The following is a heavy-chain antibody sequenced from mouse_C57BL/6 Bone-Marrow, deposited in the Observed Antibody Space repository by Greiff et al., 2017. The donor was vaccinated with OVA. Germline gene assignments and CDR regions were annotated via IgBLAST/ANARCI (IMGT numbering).Heavy chain of an antibody. D-gene: IGHD2-1*01. CDR2: IDPETGGT. J-gene: IGHJ4*01. CDR3: SRGYGNYYEMEY. CDR1: GYTFTDYE. V-gene: IGHV1-15*01. Sequence: QVQLQQSGAELVRPGASVTLSCKASGYTFTDYEMHWVKQTPVHGLEWIGAIDPETGGTAYNQKFKGKAILTADKSSSTAYMELRSLTSEDSAVEFCSRGYGNYYEMEYGGQGTSVTVTS.